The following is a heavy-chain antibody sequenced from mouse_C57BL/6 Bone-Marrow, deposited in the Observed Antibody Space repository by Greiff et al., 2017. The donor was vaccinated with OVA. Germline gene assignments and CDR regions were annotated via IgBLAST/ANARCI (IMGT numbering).Heavy chain of an antibody. CDR3: ARYYYGSSPSYWYFDV. V-gene: IGHV1-81*01. CDR1: GYTFTSYG. D-gene: IGHD1-1*01. J-gene: IGHJ1*03. CDR2: IYPRSGNT. Sequence: QVQLQQSGAELARPGASVKLSCKASGYTFTSYGISWVKQRTGQGLEWIGEIYPRSGNTYYNEKFKGKATLTADKSSSTAYMELRSLTSEDSAVYFCARYYYGSSPSYWYFDVWGTGTTVTVSS.